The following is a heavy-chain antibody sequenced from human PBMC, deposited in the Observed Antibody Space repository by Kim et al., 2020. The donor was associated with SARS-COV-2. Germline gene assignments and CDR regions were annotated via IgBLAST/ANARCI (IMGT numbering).Heavy chain of an antibody. J-gene: IGHJ4*02. V-gene: IGHV3-30*04. D-gene: IGHD1-1*01. CDR2: ISYDGSNK. CDR1: GFTFSSYA. Sequence: GGSLRLSCAASGFTFSSYAMHWVRQAPGKGLEWVAVISYDGSNKYYADSVKGRFTISRDNSKNTLYLQMNSLRAEDTAVYYCARELDRTVGDYWGQGTLVTVSS. CDR3: ARELDRTVGDY.